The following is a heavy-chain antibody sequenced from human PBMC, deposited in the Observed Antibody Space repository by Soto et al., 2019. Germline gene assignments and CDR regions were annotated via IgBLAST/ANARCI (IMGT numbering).Heavy chain of an antibody. J-gene: IGHJ4*02. CDR2: ITDSGGTT. V-gene: IGHV3-23*01. D-gene: IGHD2-2*01. CDR1: GFTFSSYA. CDR3: AKVLFPLVPTTNFDY. Sequence: GGSLRLSCAASGFTFSSYAMCWVRQDPGKGLEWVSGITDSGGTTYYADSVKGRFTISRDNSKNTLFLQMNSLRADDTAAYFCAKVLFPLVPTTNFDYWGQGTLVTVSS.